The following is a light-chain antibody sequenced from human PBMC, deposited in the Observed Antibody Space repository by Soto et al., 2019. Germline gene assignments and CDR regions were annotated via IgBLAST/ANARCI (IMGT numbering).Light chain of an antibody. V-gene: IGLV2-8*01. Sequence: QSALTQPPSASGSPGQSVTISCTGSSSDIGGYDFVSWYQQHPGKAPKLMIFEVTKRPSGVPDRFSGSKSGNTASLTVSGLQADDGADYYCSSYAGSNNLGFGGGTKVTVL. CDR3: SSYAGSNNLG. CDR1: SSDIGGYDF. CDR2: EVT. J-gene: IGLJ2*01.